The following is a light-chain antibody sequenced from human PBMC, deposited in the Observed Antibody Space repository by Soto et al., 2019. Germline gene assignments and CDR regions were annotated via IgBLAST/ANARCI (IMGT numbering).Light chain of an antibody. CDR2: DAS. J-gene: IGKJ1*01. CDR3: QQYEDIPWT. V-gene: IGKV1-33*01. Sequence: DIQMTQSPSSLSASVGDSVTITCQASQDINNYLHWYQQKPGNAPKLLIYDASNLETGVPSRFSGSGSGTDFTFTIGSLQPEDIATYYCQQYEDIPWTFGHGTKVQIK. CDR1: QDINNY.